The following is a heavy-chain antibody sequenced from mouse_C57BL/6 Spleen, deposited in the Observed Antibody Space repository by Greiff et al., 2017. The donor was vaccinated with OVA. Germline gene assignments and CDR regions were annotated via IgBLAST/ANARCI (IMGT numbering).Heavy chain of an antibody. CDR2: IIPSTGGT. J-gene: IGHJ2*01. Sequence: VQLQQSGPELVKPGASVKISCKASGYSFTGYYMNWLKQSPEKSLEWIGEIIPSTGGTTYNQKFKAKATLTVDKSSSTAYMQLKSLTSEDSAVYYCARKIYYDYDDFDYWGQGTTLTVSS. D-gene: IGHD2-4*01. CDR1: GYSFTGYY. V-gene: IGHV1-42*01. CDR3: ARKIYYDYDDFDY.